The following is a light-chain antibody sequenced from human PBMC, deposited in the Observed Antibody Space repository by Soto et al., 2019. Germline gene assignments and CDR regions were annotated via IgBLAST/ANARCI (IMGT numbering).Light chain of an antibody. CDR2: EVS. CDR3: SSFTSAYTFV. Sequence: QSALTQPASVSGSPGQSIAISCTGTSSDVGGYNYVSWYQQHPGKAPKLLLSEVSKRPSGVSDRFSGSKSGNTASLTISGLQTQDEADYYCSSFTSAYTFVLGTGTKVTVL. CDR1: SSDVGGYNY. J-gene: IGLJ1*01. V-gene: IGLV2-14*01.